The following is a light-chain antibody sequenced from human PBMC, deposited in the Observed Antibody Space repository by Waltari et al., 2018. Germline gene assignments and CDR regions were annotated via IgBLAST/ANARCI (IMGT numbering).Light chain of an antibody. V-gene: IGKV3-20*01. CDR3: QQYENSPFT. Sequence: EIVLTQSPGTLSLSPGERASLSCRASQTITSGHLTWLQQRPGQAPRLLVFGGSNRAAGTPDRFTGSGSGTDFTLTISPLEPEDSATYYCQQYENSPFTFGPGTKVEIK. CDR1: QTITSGH. CDR2: GGS. J-gene: IGKJ3*01.